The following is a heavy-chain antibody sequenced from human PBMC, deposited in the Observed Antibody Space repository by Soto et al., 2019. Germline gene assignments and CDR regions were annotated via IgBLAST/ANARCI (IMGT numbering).Heavy chain of an antibody. CDR2: ISGSGGST. Sequence: EVQLLESGGGLVQPGGSLRLSCAASGCTFSSYAMSWVRQAPGKGLEWVSAISGSGGSTYYADSVKGRFTISRDNSKNTLYQQMNSLRAEDTAVYYCANTADDSGAYAYDYWGQGTLVTVYS. CDR3: ANTADDSGAYAYDY. J-gene: IGHJ4*02. CDR1: GCTFSSYA. D-gene: IGHD4-17*01. V-gene: IGHV3-23*01.